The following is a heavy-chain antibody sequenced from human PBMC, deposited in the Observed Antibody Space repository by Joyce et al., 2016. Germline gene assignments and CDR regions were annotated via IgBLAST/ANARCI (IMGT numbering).Heavy chain of an antibody. CDR3: AKDRGGFGVVISSYLDY. CDR1: GFTFDDYT. J-gene: IGHJ4*02. CDR2: VVWDGGST. D-gene: IGHD3-3*01. Sequence: EVQLVESGGVVVQPGGSLRLSCEASGFTFDDYTMHWVRQAPGKGLGWVSLVVWDGGSTYYADSVKGRFTISRDNSKNSLYPQMNSLRTEDTALYYCAKDRGGFGVVISSYLDYWGQGTLVTVSS. V-gene: IGHV3-43*01.